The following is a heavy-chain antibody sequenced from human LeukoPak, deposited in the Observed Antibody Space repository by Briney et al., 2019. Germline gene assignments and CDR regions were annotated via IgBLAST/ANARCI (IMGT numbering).Heavy chain of an antibody. J-gene: IGHJ6*02. Sequence: PGGSLRLSCAASGFTFSNYALSWVRQAPGKGLEWVSVIYSGGSTYYADSVKGRFTISRHNSKNTLYLQMNSLRAEDTAVYYCASRYCSSTSCYRYYYYYGMDVWGQGTTVTVSS. CDR3: ASRYCSSTSCYRYYYYYGMDV. V-gene: IGHV3-53*04. D-gene: IGHD2-2*01. CDR2: IYSGGST. CDR1: GFTFSNYA.